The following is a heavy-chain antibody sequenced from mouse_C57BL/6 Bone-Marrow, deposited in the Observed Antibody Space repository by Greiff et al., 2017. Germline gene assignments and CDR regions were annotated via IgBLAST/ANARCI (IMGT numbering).Heavy chain of an antibody. V-gene: IGHV1-53*01. D-gene: IGHD2-2*01. CDR3: ALWFFDY. CDR2: INTSNGGT. J-gene: IGHJ2*01. CDR1: GYTFTSYW. Sequence: QVQLQQPGTELVKPGASVKLSCKASGYTFTSYWMHWVKQRPGRGLEWIGNINTSNGGTKYNETFKSKVTLNGDNSSSTAYMPLSSLTSEVSSVYYCALWFFDYWGQGTTLTVSS.